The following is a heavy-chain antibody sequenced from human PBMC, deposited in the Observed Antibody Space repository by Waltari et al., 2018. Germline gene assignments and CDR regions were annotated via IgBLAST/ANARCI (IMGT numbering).Heavy chain of an antibody. D-gene: IGHD2-15*01. CDR3: AGGGGDPVAATPFLEFDP. V-gene: IGHV1-18*01. CDR2: ISAYNGNT. Sequence: QVQLVQSGAEVKKPGASVKVSCKASGYTFTSYGISWVRQAPGQGLEWMGWISAYNGNTNYAQKRQGRVTMTTDSSTSTAFRELRSRSSDDPVVYYCAGGGGDPVAATPFLEFDPWGQGTLVTVSS. J-gene: IGHJ5*02. CDR1: GYTFTSYG.